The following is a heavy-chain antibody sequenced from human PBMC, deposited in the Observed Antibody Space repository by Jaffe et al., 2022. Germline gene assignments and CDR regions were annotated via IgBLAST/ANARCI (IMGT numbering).Heavy chain of an antibody. CDR1: GGTFSSYA. CDR2: IIPIFGTA. V-gene: IGHV1-69*05. D-gene: IGHD3-22*01. Sequence: QVQLVQSGAEVKKPGSSVKVSCKASGGTFSSYAISWVRQAPGQGLEWMGGIIPIFGTANYAQKFQGRVTITTDESTSTAYMELSSLRSEDTAVYYCALAGPPKNYDSSGYYDHLGSFDIWGQGTMVTVSS. CDR3: ALAGPPKNYDSSGYYDHLGSFDI. J-gene: IGHJ3*02.